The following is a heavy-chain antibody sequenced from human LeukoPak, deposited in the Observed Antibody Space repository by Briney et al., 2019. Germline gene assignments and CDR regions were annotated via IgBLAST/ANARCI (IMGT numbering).Heavy chain of an antibody. V-gene: IGHV4-4*07. J-gene: IGHJ6*02. Sequence: PSETLSLTCSVSGGSISSYYWSWMRQPAGKGLQWIGRIYTSGSTNYNPSLKSRVTMSVETSKNQISPKLRSVTAADTAVYYCVKDGHGMDVWGQGTTVTVSS. CDR2: IYTSGST. CDR1: GGSISSYY. CDR3: VKDGHGMDV.